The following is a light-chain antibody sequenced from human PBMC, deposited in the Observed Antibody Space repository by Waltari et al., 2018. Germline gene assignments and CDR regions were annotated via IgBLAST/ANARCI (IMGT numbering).Light chain of an antibody. V-gene: IGLV2-11*01. CDR2: DVS. J-gene: IGLJ1*01. CDR3: CSYAGRYTYV. Sequence: QSALTQPRSVSVSPGQSVTISCTGTSSDVGNYNYVSWYQQHPGKAPQFMIFDVSQRPSGGPERLSGSQSGSTASLTISGLQAEDEADYYCCSYAGRYTYVFGTGTKVTVL. CDR1: SSDVGNYNY.